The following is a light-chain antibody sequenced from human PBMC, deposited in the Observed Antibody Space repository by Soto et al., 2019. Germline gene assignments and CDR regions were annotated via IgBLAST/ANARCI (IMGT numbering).Light chain of an antibody. J-gene: IGLJ1*01. CDR1: SSNIGAGYE. Sequence: QSVLTQPPSVSEAPGQRVTISCTGSSSNIGAGYEAHWYQQLPGTAPKLLIYENNNRPSGVPDRFSGSKSGTSASLAITGLQAEDEDEDYCQCSDSSRSGYVFGTGTKLTVL. CDR2: ENN. V-gene: IGLV1-40*01. CDR3: QCSDSSRSGYV.